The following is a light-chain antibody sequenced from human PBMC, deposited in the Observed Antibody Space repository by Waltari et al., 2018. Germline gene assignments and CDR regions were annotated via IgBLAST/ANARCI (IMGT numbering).Light chain of an antibody. Sequence: QSALTQPRSVSGSPGQSVTISCTGTSSDVGGYNYVSWYQQHPGKAPKLMIYDVSKRPSGVADRFSGSKSGNTASLTSSGLQAEDEADYYCCSYAGSYTFVVFGGGTKLTVL. CDR2: DVS. CDR1: SSDVGGYNY. V-gene: IGLV2-11*01. CDR3: CSYAGSYTFVV. J-gene: IGLJ2*01.